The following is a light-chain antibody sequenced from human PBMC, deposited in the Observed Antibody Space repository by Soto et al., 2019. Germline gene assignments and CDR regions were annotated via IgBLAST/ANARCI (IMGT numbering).Light chain of an antibody. Sequence: QSVLTQPASVSGSPGQSITISCTGTKSDVGGYNYVSWYQHHPGKAPKLMIFDVNNRPSGVSHRFSGSKSGNTASLTISGRQAEDEGDYYCSSYTSSSPKVFGGGTKLTVL. V-gene: IGLV2-14*03. CDR2: DVN. CDR3: SSYTSSSPKV. CDR1: KSDVGGYNY. J-gene: IGLJ2*01.